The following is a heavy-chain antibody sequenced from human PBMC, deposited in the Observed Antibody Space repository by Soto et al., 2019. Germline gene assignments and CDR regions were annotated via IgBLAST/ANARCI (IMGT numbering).Heavy chain of an antibody. V-gene: IGHV3-74*01. J-gene: IGHJ4*02. Sequence: EVQLVESGGGLVQPGGSLRLSCAASGFSFRSHWMHWVRQAPGKGLVWVSRINSDESTTTYAESVKGRFTISRDNAKTTLYLQMNSLRADDTAVYYCVRDHPIDYWGQGSLVTVSS. CDR3: VRDHPIDY. CDR1: GFSFRSHW. CDR2: INSDESTT.